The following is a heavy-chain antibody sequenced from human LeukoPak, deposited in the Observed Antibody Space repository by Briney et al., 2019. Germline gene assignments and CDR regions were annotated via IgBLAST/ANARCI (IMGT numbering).Heavy chain of an antibody. CDR1: GFTFSTYA. V-gene: IGHV3-23*01. CDR2: ISGSGGST. Sequence: PGGSLRLSCAASGFTFSTYAMSWVRQAPGKGLEWVSAISGSGGSTYYADSVKGRFTISRDISENTLYLQMNNLRGEDTAIYYCAKDAASGYGYGYINYWGQGTLVTVSS. CDR3: AKDAASGYGYGYINY. D-gene: IGHD5-18*01. J-gene: IGHJ4*02.